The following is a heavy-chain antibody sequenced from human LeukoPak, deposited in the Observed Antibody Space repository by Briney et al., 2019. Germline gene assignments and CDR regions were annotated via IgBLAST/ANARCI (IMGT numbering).Heavy chain of an antibody. Sequence: GGSLRLACVASGFTFRSYCIHWVRQAPGKGLEWLAFIWYDEITKNYADSVKDRFTISRDNSKNTLYVQMNSLRPDDMAVYYCAKDSSDYYFDYWGQGPLVTVSS. CDR3: AKDSSDYYFDY. V-gene: IGHV3-30*02. D-gene: IGHD3-22*01. CDR1: GFTFRSYC. J-gene: IGHJ4*02. CDR2: IWYDEITK.